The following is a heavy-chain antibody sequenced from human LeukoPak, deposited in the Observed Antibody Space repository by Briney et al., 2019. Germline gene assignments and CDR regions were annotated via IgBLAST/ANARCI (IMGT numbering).Heavy chain of an antibody. D-gene: IGHD2-15*01. CDR1: GFTVSSNY. CDR3: ARQDTEGYYFDY. Sequence: PGGSLRLSCAASGFTVSSNYMSWVRQAPGKGLEWVSVIYSGGSTYYADSVKGRFTISRDNSKNTLYPQMNSLRAEDTAVYYCARQDTEGYYFDYWGQGTLVTVSS. V-gene: IGHV3-66*02. CDR2: IYSGGST. J-gene: IGHJ4*02.